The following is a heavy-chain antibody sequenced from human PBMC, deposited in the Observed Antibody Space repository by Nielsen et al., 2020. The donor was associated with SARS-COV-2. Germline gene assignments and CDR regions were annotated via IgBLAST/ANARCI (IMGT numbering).Heavy chain of an antibody. V-gene: IGHV3-7*01. D-gene: IGHD3-10*01. J-gene: IGHJ5*02. Sequence: GESLKISCAASGFTFSSYWMSWVRQAPGKGLEWVANIKQDGSEKYYVDSVKGRFTMSRDNAKNTLYLQMNSLRAEDTAVYYCARELWFGESWGLDPWGQGTLVTVSS. CDR2: IKQDGSEK. CDR1: GFTFSSYW. CDR3: ARELWFGESWGLDP.